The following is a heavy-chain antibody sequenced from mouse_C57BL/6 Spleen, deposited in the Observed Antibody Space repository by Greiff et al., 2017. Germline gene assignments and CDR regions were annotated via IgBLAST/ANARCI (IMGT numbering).Heavy chain of an antibody. J-gene: IGHJ2*01. CDR1: GYTFTDYE. Sequence: LPPSGAELVRPGASVTLSCKASGYTFTDYEMHWVKQTPVHGLEWIGAIDPETGGTAYNQKFKGKAILTADKSSSTAYMELRSLTSEDSAVYYCTTYGLFDYWGQGTTLTVSS. V-gene: IGHV1-15*01. D-gene: IGHD1-1*02. CDR2: IDPETGGT. CDR3: TTYGLFDY.